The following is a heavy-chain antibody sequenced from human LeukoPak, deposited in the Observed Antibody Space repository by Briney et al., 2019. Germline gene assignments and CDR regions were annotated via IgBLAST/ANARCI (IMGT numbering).Heavy chain of an antibody. V-gene: IGHV3-7*01. CDR2: IKQDGSEK. D-gene: IGHD4-11*01. CDR3: ARGDYSSGGWDYFDY. J-gene: IGHJ4*02. Sequence: GGSLRLSCAASGFTFSSYWMSWVRQAPGKGLEWVANIKQDGSEKYYVDSVKGRFTISRDNAKNSLYLQMNSLRAEDTAVYYCARGDYSSGGWDYFDYWGQGTLVTVSS. CDR1: GFTFSSYW.